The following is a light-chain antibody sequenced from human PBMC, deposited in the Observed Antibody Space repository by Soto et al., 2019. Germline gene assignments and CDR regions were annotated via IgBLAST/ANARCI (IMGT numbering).Light chain of an antibody. CDR3: CSYAGSYTYV. J-gene: IGLJ1*01. Sequence: QSVLTQPASVSGPPGQSITISCTGTSSDIGGFYYVSWYQHHPGKDPKLMIYDVSKRPSGVPDRFSGSKSGNTASLTISGLQAEDEADYYCCSYAGSYTYVFGTGTKVTVL. CDR2: DVS. V-gene: IGLV2-11*01. CDR1: SSDIGGFYY.